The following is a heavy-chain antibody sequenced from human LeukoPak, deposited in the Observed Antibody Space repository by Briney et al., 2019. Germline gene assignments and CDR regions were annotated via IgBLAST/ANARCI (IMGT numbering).Heavy chain of an antibody. D-gene: IGHD3-22*01. CDR1: GGSISSSSYY. CDR3: ASHIDYYDSSGYWD. Sequence: PSETLSLTCTVPGGSISSSSYYWGWIRQPPGKGLEWIGSIYYSGSTYYNPSLKSRVTISVDTSKNQFSLKLSSVTAADTAVYYCASHIDYYDSSGYWDWGQGTLVTVSS. CDR2: IYYSGST. J-gene: IGHJ4*02. V-gene: IGHV4-39*01.